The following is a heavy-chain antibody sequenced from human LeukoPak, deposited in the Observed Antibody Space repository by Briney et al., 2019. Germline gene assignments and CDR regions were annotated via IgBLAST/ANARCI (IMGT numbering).Heavy chain of an antibody. V-gene: IGHV3-48*01. CDR3: ARASPRVRGVMSFHYYYYMDV. D-gene: IGHD3-10*01. CDR1: GFTFSSYN. J-gene: IGHJ6*03. Sequence: GGSLRLSCAASGFTFSSYNMNWVRQAPGKGLEWVSYISSINSTIHYADSVKGRFTISRDNAKNSLYLQMNSLRAEDTAVYYCARASPRVRGVMSFHYYYYMDVWGKGTTVTVSS. CDR2: ISSINSTI.